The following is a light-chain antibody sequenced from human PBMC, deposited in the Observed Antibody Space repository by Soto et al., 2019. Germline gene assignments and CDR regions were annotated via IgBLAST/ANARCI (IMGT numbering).Light chain of an antibody. CDR1: SSDVGGYEY. CDR2: HVA. V-gene: IGLV2-11*01. CDR3: CSYAAGQTLV. J-gene: IGLJ2*01. Sequence: QSALTQPRSVSGSPGQSVTISCSGTSSDVGGYEYVSWYQQHPGKAPTLIIYHVAQRPSGVPDRFSASKSGTTASLTISGLQAGDEAEYFCCSYAAGQTLVFGGGTKLTVL.